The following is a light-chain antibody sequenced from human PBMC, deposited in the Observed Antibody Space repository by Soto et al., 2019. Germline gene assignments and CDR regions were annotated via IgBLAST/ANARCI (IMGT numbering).Light chain of an antibody. CDR2: LGS. V-gene: IGKV2-28*01. Sequence: DIVMTQSPLSLTVISGEPESIFCSCIQSLLHSNGYNYLDWYLQKPGQSPQLLIYLGSNRASGVPDRFSGSGSGTDFTLKISRVEAEDVGVYYCMQALTSITFGQGTRLEIK. CDR1: QSLLHSNGYNY. CDR3: MQALTSIT. J-gene: IGKJ5*01.